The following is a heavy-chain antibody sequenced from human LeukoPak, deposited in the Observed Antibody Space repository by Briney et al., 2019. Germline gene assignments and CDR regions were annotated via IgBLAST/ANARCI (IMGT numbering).Heavy chain of an antibody. CDR1: GYIFTSYW. D-gene: IGHD3-22*01. CDR2: IYPGDSDT. CDR3: ARPYYDSSGYSSDY. J-gene: IGHJ4*02. Sequence: GESLQISCKDSGYIFTSYWSGWVRPLPGKGLEWMGIIYPGDSDTRYSPSFQGQVTISADKSISTAYLQWSSLKASDTAMYYCARPYYDSSGYSSDYWGQGTLVTVSS. V-gene: IGHV5-51*01.